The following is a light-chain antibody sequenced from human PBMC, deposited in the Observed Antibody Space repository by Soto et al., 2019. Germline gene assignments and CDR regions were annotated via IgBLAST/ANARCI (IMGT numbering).Light chain of an antibody. J-gene: IGKJ5*01. Sequence: EIVMTQSPATLSVSPGERVTLSCRASQSVRSNLAWYQQKPGQAPRLLIYGASTRATGLPDRFSGSGSGTDFTLTISRLQSEDFAVYYCQKYNTWPPITFGQGTRLEIK. V-gene: IGKV3-15*01. CDR2: GAS. CDR3: QKYNTWPPIT. CDR1: QSVRSN.